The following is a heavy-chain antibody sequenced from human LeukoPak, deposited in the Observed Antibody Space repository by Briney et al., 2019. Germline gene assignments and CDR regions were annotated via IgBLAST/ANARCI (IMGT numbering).Heavy chain of an antibody. J-gene: IGHJ6*03. CDR3: ARRHRKNWNYGPYYYYCMDV. V-gene: IGHV4-59*01. Sequence: SETLSLTCTVSGGSISSYYWSWIRQPPGKGLEWIGYIYYSGSTNYNPSLKSRVTISVDTSKNQFSLKLSSVTAADTAVYYCARRHRKNWNYGPYYYYCMDVWGKGTTVTVSS. CDR1: GGSISSYY. D-gene: IGHD1-7*01. CDR2: IYYSGST.